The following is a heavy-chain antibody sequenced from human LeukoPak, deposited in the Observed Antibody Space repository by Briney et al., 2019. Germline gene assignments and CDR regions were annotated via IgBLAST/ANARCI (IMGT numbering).Heavy chain of an antibody. CDR1: GYTFTSYG. CDR3: ARDLRGYYDFWSGSDKTPIDY. D-gene: IGHD3-3*01. V-gene: IGHV1-18*01. J-gene: IGHJ4*02. Sequence: ASVKVSCKASGYTFTSYGISWVRQAPGQGLEWMGWISAYNGNTNYAQKLQGRVTMTTDTSTSTAYMELRSLRSDDTAVYYCARDLRGYYDFWSGSDKTPIDYWSQGTLVTVSS. CDR2: ISAYNGNT.